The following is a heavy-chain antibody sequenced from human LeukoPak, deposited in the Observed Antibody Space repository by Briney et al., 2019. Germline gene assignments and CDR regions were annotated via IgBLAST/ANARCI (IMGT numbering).Heavy chain of an antibody. J-gene: IGHJ4*02. CDR1: GFTVSSNY. Sequence: PGGSLRLSCAASGFTVSSNYMSWVRQAPGKGLEWVSVIYSGGSTYYADSVKGRFTISRDNSKNTLYLQMNSLRAEATAVYYCARVQYYGSGSYYEWGQGTLVTVSS. V-gene: IGHV3-53*01. D-gene: IGHD3-10*01. CDR2: IYSGGST. CDR3: ARVQYYGSGSYYE.